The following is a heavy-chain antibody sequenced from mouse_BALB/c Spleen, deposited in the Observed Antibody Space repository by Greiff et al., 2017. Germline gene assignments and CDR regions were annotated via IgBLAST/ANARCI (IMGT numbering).Heavy chain of an antibody. CDR1: GFTFSSYW. Sequence: EVKLMESGGGLVQPGGSMKLSCVASGFTFSSYWMSWVRQSPEKGLEWVAEIRLKSDNYATHYAESVKGKFTISRDDSKSRLYLQMNSLRAEDTGIYYCTRSSYAMDYWGQGTSVTVSS. CDR2: IRLKSDNYAT. CDR3: TRSSYAMDY. V-gene: IGHV6-6*02. J-gene: IGHJ4*01.